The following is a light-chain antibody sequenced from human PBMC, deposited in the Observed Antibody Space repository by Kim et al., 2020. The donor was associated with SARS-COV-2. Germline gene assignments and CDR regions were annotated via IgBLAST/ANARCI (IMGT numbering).Light chain of an antibody. V-gene: IGKV3-15*01. CDR2: YAS. CDR1: QNIVSN. J-gene: IGKJ1*01. CDR3: QQYDDNPPWT. Sequence: PAGATALPCRAAQNIVSNVAAWQQQPPEQPPRLIYYASSSSATVPAVISSGRGSATFTLTISSIQSSEHAVYHCQQYDDNPPWTFGQGTKVDIK.